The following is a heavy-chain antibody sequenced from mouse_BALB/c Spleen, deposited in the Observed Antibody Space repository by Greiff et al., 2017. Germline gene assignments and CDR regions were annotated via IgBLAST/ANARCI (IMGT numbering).Heavy chain of an antibody. CDR3: AREEGNYWFAY. V-gene: IGHV1S29*02. Sequence: EVQLQQSGPELVKPGASVKISCKASGYTFTDYNMHWVKQSHGKSLEWIGYIYPYNGGTGYNQKFKSKATLTVDNSSSTAYMELRSLTSEDSAVYYCAREEGNYWFAYWGQGTLVTVSA. D-gene: IGHD2-1*01. CDR2: IYPYNGGT. J-gene: IGHJ3*01. CDR1: GYTFTDYN.